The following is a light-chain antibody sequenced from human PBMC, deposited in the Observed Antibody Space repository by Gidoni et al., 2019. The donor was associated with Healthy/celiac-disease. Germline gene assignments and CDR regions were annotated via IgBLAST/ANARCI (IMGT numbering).Light chain of an antibody. J-gene: IGLJ1*01. V-gene: IGLV1-40*01. CDR3: QYYESSLSGHYV. Sequence: QSVLTHPPSVSASPVHSGTISCTGTSPNIEAGYDVHWYQQLPGTDPKLLIHGNSNRPSGVPDRFSGSKSGTSASLAITGLQAEDEAGYYGQYYESSLSGHYVFGTGTKVTVL. CDR1: SPNIEAGYD. CDR2: GNS.